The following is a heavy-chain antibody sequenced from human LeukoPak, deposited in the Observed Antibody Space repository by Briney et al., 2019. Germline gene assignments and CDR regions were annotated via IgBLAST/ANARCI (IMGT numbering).Heavy chain of an antibody. D-gene: IGHD3-3*01. CDR3: ARDLIPGRIDYDFWSGSRYFDY. CDR2: INPNSDGS. CDR1: GYTFTGHY. V-gene: IGHV1-2*02. J-gene: IGHJ4*02. Sequence: ASLKVSCKASGYTFTGHYMHWVRQAPGQGIEWMGWINPNSDGSSYAQKFQGRVTMTRDTSISTAYMELSRLRSDDTAVYYCARDLIPGRIDYDFWSGSRYFDYWGQGTLVTVSS.